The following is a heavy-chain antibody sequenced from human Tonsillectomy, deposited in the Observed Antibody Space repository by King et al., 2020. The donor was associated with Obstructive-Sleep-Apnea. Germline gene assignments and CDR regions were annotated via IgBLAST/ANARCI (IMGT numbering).Heavy chain of an antibody. CDR2: INPSGGST. Sequence: QLVQSGAEVKKPGASVKVSCKASGYTFTSYYMHWVRQAPGQGLEWMGIINPSGGSTSYAQKFQGRVTMTRDTATSTAYMELGSLRSEDTAVYYCASRVSADYYDSSGYPLDFDYWGQGTLVTVSS. CDR1: GYTFTSYY. J-gene: IGHJ4*02. CDR3: ASRVSADYYDSSGYPLDFDY. D-gene: IGHD3-22*01. V-gene: IGHV1-46*01.